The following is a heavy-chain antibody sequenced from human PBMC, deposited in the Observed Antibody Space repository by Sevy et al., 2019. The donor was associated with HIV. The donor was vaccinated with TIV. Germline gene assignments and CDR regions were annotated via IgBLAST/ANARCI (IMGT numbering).Heavy chain of an antibody. CDR1: GGTFSSYA. CDR2: IIPIFGTA. Sequence: ASVKVSCKASGGTFSSYAISWVRQAPGQGLEWMGGIIPIFGTANYAQKFQGRVTITADESTSTAYMELSSLRSEDTAVYYCAREVVRRLRTDYYYYYYMDVWGKGTTVTVSS. J-gene: IGHJ6*03. D-gene: IGHD3-10*01. V-gene: IGHV1-69*13. CDR3: AREVVRRLRTDYYYYYYMDV.